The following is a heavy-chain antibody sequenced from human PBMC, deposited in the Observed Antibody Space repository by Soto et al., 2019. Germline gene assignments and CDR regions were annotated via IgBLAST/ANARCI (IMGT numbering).Heavy chain of an antibody. CDR3: ARDSTKQXSYYDSSGYSDRYGMDV. CDR1: GFTFSSYS. D-gene: IGHD3-22*01. J-gene: IGHJ6*02. Sequence: PGGSLRLSCAASGFTFSSYSMNWVRQAPGKGLEWVSSISSSSSYIYYADSVKGRFTISRDNAKNSLYLQMNSLRAEDTAVYYCARDSTKQXSYYDSSGYSDRYGMDVWGQGTTVTVSS. CDR2: ISSSSSYI. V-gene: IGHV3-21*01.